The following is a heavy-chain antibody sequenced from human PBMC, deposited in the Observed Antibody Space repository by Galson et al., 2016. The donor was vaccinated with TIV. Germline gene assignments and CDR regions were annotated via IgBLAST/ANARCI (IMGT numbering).Heavy chain of an antibody. V-gene: IGHV1-69*13. Sequence: SVKVSCKASGVTFNSHAINWVRQAPGQGLEWMGGITGIFGVAKYAQKFQGRVTITADESTNTAYMELNSLISEDTAVYYCARDIAGTTIDYWGQGTLVTVSS. J-gene: IGHJ4*02. D-gene: IGHD1-1*01. CDR1: GVTFNSHA. CDR3: ARDIAGTTIDY. CDR2: ITGIFGVA.